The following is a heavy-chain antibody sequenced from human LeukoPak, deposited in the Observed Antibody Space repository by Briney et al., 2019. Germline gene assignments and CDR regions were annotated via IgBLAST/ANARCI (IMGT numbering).Heavy chain of an antibody. Sequence: PGGSLRLSCAASGFTFSSYAMSWVRQAPGKGLEWVSAISGSGGSTYYADSVRGRFTISRDNSKNTLYLQMNSLRAEDTAVYYCAKKKGYIVVVVAATPLDYWGQGTLVTVSS. CDR3: AKKKGYIVVVVAATPLDY. V-gene: IGHV3-23*01. CDR2: ISGSGGST. J-gene: IGHJ4*02. D-gene: IGHD2-15*01. CDR1: GFTFSSYA.